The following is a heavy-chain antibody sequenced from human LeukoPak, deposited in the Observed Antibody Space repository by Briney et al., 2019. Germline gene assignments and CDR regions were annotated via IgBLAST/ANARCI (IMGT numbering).Heavy chain of an antibody. V-gene: IGHV1-2*02. CDR3: ATMRGFRPPSYVFLMDV. CDR2: INPNSGGT. Sequence: ASVKASCKASGYTFTGYYMHWVRQAPGQGLEWMGWINPNSGGTNYAQKFQGRVTMTRDTSLSMVYMELNSLRSDDTAVYYCATMRGFRPPSYVFLMDVWGQGTTVTVSS. D-gene: IGHD3-10*02. CDR1: GYTFTGYY. J-gene: IGHJ6*02.